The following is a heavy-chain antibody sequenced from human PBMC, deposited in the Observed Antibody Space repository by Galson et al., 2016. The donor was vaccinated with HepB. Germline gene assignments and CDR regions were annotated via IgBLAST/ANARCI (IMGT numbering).Heavy chain of an antibody. D-gene: IGHD1-14*01. CDR1: GFSLATDGVT. J-gene: IGHJ4*02. CDR3: AHRRRYNNNWYTFDY. CDR2: IFWDDDK. V-gene: IGHV2-5*02. Sequence: PALVKPTQTLTLTCTFSGFSLATDGVTVGWIRQPPGKAPECLEFIFWDDDKRHSPSLKSSLTITKDTSKHQVVLTMTNLDPVDTATYFCAHRRRYNNNWYTFDYWGQGIPVTVSP.